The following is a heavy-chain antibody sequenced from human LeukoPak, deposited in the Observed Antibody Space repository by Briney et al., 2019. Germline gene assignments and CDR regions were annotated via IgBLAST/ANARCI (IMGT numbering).Heavy chain of an antibody. CDR3: AIPSPYSSGWYGGSDH. CDR2: IKKDGSEK. V-gene: IGHV3-7*03. D-gene: IGHD6-19*01. CDR1: GFTFSNYW. Sequence: GGSLRLSCAASGFTFSNYWMTWVRQAPGKGLEWVANIKKDGSEKNYVDSVKGRFTISRDNSKNTLYLQMNSLRDEDTAVYYCAIPSPYSSGWYGGSDHWGQGTLVTVSS. J-gene: IGHJ4*02.